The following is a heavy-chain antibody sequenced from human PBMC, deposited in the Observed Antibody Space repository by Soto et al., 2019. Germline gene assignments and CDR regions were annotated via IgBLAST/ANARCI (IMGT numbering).Heavy chain of an antibody. CDR3: AIDDCSSTSCYRYYYYYSMDV. CDR2: ISSSSSYI. J-gene: IGHJ6*02. Sequence: PGGSLRLYCAASGFTFSSYSMHWVRQAPGKGLEWGSSISSSSSYIYYADSVKGRFTISRDNAKNSLYLQMNSLRAEDTAVYYCAIDDCSSTSCYRYYYYYSMDVWCRGTLVTVSS. V-gene: IGHV3-21*01. CDR1: GFTFSSYS. D-gene: IGHD2-2*01.